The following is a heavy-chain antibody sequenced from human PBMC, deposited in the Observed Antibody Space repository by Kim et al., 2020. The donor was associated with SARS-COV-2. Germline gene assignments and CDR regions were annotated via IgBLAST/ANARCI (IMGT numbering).Heavy chain of an antibody. CDR3: ASYPTGAAADCRWFDP. J-gene: IGHJ5*02. V-gene: IGHV3-30*01. Sequence: SVKGRFTISRDNSKNTLYLQMNSRGAEDTAVYYCASYPTGAAADCRWFDPWGQGTLVTVSS. D-gene: IGHD6-13*01.